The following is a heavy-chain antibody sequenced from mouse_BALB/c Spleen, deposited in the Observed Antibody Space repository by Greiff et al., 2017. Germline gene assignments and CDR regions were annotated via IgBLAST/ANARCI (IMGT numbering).Heavy chain of an antibody. CDR3: ASFYYGSSYGV. D-gene: IGHD1-1*01. Sequence: EVQRVESGGDLVQPGGSLKLSCAASGFAFSRYWMSWVRQAPGKGLEWIGEINPDSSTINYTPSLKDKFIISRDNAKNTLYLQMSKVRSEDTALYYCASFYYGSSYGVWGAGTTVTVSS. CDR1: GFAFSRYW. CDR2: INPDSSTI. V-gene: IGHV4-1*02. J-gene: IGHJ1*01.